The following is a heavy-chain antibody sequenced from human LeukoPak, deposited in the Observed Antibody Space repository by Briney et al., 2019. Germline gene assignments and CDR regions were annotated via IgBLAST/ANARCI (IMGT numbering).Heavy chain of an antibody. D-gene: IGHD4-11*01. CDR1: GGSITSYY. Sequence: PSETLCLTCTVSGGSITSYYWSWIRQPPGKGLEWIGYIYYSGTTNYNPSLKTRVTISVDTSKNQFSLKLSSVTAADTAVYYCATLQGDYWGQGTLVTVSS. CDR2: IYYSGTT. V-gene: IGHV4-59*08. CDR3: ATLQGDY. J-gene: IGHJ4*02.